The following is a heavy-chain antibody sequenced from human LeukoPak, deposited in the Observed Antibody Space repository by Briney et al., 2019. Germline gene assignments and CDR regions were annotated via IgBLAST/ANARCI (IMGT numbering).Heavy chain of an antibody. V-gene: IGHV4-61*02. CDR1: GGSISSGSYY. J-gene: IGHJ4*02. CDR2: IYTSGST. Sequence: SQTLSLTCTVSGGSISSGSYYWSWIRQPAGKGLEWIGRIYTSGSTNYNPSLKSRVTISVDTSKSQFSLKLSSVTAADTAVYYCARVGSRDGYNFFDYWGQGTLVTVSS. D-gene: IGHD5-24*01. CDR3: ARVGSRDGYNFFDY.